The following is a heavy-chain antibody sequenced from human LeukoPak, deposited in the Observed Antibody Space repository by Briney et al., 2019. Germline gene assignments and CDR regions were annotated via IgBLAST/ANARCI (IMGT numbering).Heavy chain of an antibody. CDR2: IIPIFGTA. CDR1: GGTFSSYA. Sequence: ASVKVSCKASGGTFSSYAISWVRQAPGQGLEWMGGIIPIFGTANYAQKFQGRVTITADESTSTAYMELSSLRSEDTAVYYCARPDGYCSGGSCHSGSTYGMDVWGQGTTVTVSS. V-gene: IGHV1-69*13. D-gene: IGHD2-15*01. J-gene: IGHJ6*02. CDR3: ARPDGYCSGGSCHSGSTYGMDV.